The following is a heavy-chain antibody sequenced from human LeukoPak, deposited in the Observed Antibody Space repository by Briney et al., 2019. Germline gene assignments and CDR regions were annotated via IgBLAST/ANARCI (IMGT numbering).Heavy chain of an antibody. CDR1: GFTFSSYW. Sequence: GGSLRLSCAASGFTFSSYWMSWVRQAPGKGLEWVANIKQDGSEKYYVDSVKGRFTISRDNAKNSLYLQMNSLGAEDTAVYYCARATDDDSYYYYYMDVWGKGTTVTVSS. CDR2: IKQDGSEK. CDR3: ARATDDDSYYYYYMDV. V-gene: IGHV3-7*01. J-gene: IGHJ6*03.